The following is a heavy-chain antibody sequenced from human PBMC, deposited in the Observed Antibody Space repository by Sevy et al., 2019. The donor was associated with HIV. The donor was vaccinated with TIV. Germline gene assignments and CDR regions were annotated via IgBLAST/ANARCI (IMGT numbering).Heavy chain of an antibody. V-gene: IGHV3-74*01. J-gene: IGHJ6*02. CDR3: ASSIYCSSTSCHDYYYYGMDV. Sequence: GGSLRLSCAASGFTFSSYWMHWVRQAPGKGLEWVSRINSDGSSTRYADSVKGRFTISRDNAKNTLYLQMNSLRAEDTAVYYCASSIYCSSTSCHDYYYYGMDVWGQGTTVTVSS. CDR1: GFTFSSYW. CDR2: INSDGSST. D-gene: IGHD2-2*01.